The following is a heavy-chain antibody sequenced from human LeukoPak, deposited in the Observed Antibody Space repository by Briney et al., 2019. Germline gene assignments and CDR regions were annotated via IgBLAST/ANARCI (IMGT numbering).Heavy chain of an antibody. CDR1: XFTFSXYS. J-gene: IGHJ5*02. V-gene: IGHV3-21*01. CDR2: ISSSSSYI. CDR3: ARGGIVVVPAAVGPPT. Sequence: LRLSXAASXFTFSXYSMNWVRQAPGKGLEWVSSISSSSSYIYYADSVKGRFTISRDNAKNSLYLQMNSLRAEDTAVYYCARGGIVVVPAAVGPPTWGQGTLVTVSS. D-gene: IGHD2-2*01.